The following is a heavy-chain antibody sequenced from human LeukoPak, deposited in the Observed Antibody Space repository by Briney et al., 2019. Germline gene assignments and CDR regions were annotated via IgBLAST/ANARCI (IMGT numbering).Heavy chain of an antibody. J-gene: IGHJ5*02. Sequence: ASVKVSCKASGYTFTSYDINWVRQATGQGLEWMGWMNPNSGNTGYAQKLQGRVTMTTDTSTSTAYMELRSLRSDDTAVYYCARDTRGYSYGYGGRWFDPWGQGTLVTVSS. CDR2: MNPNSGNT. D-gene: IGHD5-18*01. V-gene: IGHV1-8*02. CDR3: ARDTRGYSYGYGGRWFDP. CDR1: GYTFTSYD.